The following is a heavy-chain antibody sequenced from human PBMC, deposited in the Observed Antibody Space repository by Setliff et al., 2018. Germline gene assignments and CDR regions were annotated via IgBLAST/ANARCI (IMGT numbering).Heavy chain of an antibody. Sequence: ETLSLTCSVSGDSIFDNYWSWIRQSPGRGLEWIAYISYTGSTNYNPSLKSRVTISLDTSKNHFSLNLRSVTAADTAVYYCARLSPYNTGPPFDYWGQGALVTVSS. J-gene: IGHJ4*02. D-gene: IGHD2-8*02. CDR3: ARLSPYNTGPPFDY. CDR2: ISYTGST. CDR1: GDSIFDNY. V-gene: IGHV4-59*08.